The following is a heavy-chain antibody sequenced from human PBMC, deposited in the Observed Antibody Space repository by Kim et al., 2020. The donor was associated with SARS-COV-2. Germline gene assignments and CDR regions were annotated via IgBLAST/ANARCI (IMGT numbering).Heavy chain of an antibody. D-gene: IGHD1-1*01. CDR3: ARGPRGNNGAWFDA. CDR1: VSSNSAA. CDR2: TYFRSRWYN. V-gene: IGHV6-1*01. Sequence: VSSNSAAWNWIRQSPSRDLEWLGRTYFRSRWYNDYAVSVSGRLTINPDTAKKQFSLQLTSVTPEDTAVYDCARGPRGNNGAWFDAWVHGTLAT. J-gene: IGHJ5*01.